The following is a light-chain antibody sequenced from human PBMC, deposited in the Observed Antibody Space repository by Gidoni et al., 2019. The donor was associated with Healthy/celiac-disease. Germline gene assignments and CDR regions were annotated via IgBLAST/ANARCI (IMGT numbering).Light chain of an antibody. CDR3: MQALQTPST. Sequence: DMVMTQSPLSLPVTPGAPASISCRSSQSLLHSNGYNVLDWYLQKPGQSPQLLIYLGSNRASGVPDRFSGSGSGTDFTLKISRVEAEDVGVYYCMQALQTPSTFGQGTKVEIK. J-gene: IGKJ1*01. V-gene: IGKV2-28*01. CDR2: LGS. CDR1: QSLLHSNGYNV.